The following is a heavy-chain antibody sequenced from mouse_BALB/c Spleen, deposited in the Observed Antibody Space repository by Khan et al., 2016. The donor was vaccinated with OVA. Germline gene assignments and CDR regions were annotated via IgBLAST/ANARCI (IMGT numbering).Heavy chain of an antibody. CDR2: ISYSGST. CDR3: ARDYGSRYFDV. Sequence: EVQLQESGPGLVKPSQSLSLTCTVTGYSITSDYAWNWIRQFPGNKLEWMGYISYSGSTSYNPSLTSRISITRDTSKNQFFLLLNSVTTEDTATRYCARDYGSRYFDVWGAGTTVTVSS. J-gene: IGHJ1*01. D-gene: IGHD1-1*01. CDR1: GYSITSDYA. V-gene: IGHV3-2*02.